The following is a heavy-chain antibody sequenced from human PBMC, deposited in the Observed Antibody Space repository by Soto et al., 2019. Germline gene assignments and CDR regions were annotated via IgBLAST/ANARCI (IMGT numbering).Heavy chain of an antibody. CDR1: GFIFSTYV. CDR3: ATEDESSGHAGTFQH. J-gene: IGHJ1*01. CDR2: ISKEGNK. D-gene: IGHD3-22*01. Sequence: QVQLVESGGDVVQPGRSLRLSCAASGFIFSTYVMQWVRQAPGKGLEWVALISKEGNKQYADSVKDRFTVSRDISKSNLNLAMTSLRVEDTATYYCATEDESSGHAGTFQHWGQGTLVSVSP. V-gene: IGHV3-30-3*01.